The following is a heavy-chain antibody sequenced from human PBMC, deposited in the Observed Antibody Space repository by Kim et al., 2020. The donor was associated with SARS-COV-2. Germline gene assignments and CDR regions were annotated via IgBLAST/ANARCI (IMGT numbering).Heavy chain of an antibody. CDR3: CTDLPHYYGSGSYPYSYSGLVV. J-gene: IGHJ6*04. Sequence: GGSLRLSCAASGFTFSSYGMYWVRQAPGKGQEWVAVISYDGSNKYYADSVKGRFTISRDNSKNTLFLQMNSLRAEDTAVYYCCTDLPHYYGSGSYPYSYSGLVVGGERPTVTVSS. CDR1: GFTFSSYG. V-gene: IGHV3-30*03. CDR2: ISYDGSNK. D-gene: IGHD3-10*01.